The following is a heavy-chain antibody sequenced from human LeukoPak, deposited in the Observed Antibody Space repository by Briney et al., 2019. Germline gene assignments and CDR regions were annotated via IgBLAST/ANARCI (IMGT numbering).Heavy chain of an antibody. J-gene: IGHJ5*02. CDR3: ARGGGDYNGSGDWFDP. CDR1: GDSISNYY. CDR2: IYYTGQT. Sequence: PSETLSLTCTVSGDSISNYYWTWIRQPPGKGLEWIGYIYYTGQTNYNPSLESRVTISVDTSRGHFSLRLTSVTAADTAIYYCARGGGDYNGSGDWFDPWGQGTLVTVSP. V-gene: IGHV4-59*01. D-gene: IGHD3-10*01.